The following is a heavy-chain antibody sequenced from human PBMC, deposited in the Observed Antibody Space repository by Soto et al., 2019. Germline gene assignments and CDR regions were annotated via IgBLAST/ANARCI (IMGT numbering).Heavy chain of an antibody. D-gene: IGHD3-3*01. CDR2: VKSKADGGTA. V-gene: IGHV3-15*07. J-gene: IGHJ4*02. CDR1: GFSITNTW. CDR3: NSYPDFWGGHTPL. Sequence: EVQLVESGGGLVQPGGSLRLSCAASGFSITNTWMHWVRQAPGKGLEWVGRVKSKADGGTADYAAPVKGRFTVSRDDSKNTQYLQMNSLKMEHTAVYYCNSYPDFWGGHTPLWGQATLVTVSS.